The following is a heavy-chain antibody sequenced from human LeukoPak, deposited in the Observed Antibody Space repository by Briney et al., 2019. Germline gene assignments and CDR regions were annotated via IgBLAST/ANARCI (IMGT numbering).Heavy chain of an antibody. CDR1: GYTFPSYG. CDR2: ISAYNGNT. CDR3: ARDKTTGRVGHFDY. D-gene: IGHD1-26*01. V-gene: IGHV1-18*01. Sequence: GASVKGSCKASGYTFPSYGISWVRQAPGQGLEWMGWISAYNGNTNYAQKLQGRVTMTTDTSTSTAYMELRSLRSDDTAVYYCARDKTTGRVGHFDYWGQGTLVTVSS. J-gene: IGHJ4*02.